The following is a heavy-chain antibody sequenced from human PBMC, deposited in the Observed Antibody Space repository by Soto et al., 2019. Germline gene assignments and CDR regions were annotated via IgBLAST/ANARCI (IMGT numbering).Heavy chain of an antibody. CDR2: SSAYNGNT. V-gene: IGHV1-18*04. J-gene: IGHJ6*02. Sequence: QVQLVQSGAEVKKPGASVKVSCKASGYTFTSYGISWLRQAPGQGLDWMGWSSAYNGNTKYAQDLQGRVTMTTDTSTSTAYMELRSLRSDYTAMYYCARFSGGSYNTYYFYYGMDVWGQGTTVTVSS. D-gene: IGHD2-15*01. CDR1: GYTFTSYG. CDR3: ARFSGGSYNTYYFYYGMDV.